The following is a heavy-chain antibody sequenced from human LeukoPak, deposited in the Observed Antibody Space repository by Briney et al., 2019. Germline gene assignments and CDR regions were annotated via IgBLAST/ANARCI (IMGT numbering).Heavy chain of an antibody. CDR3: ARDHGRYSSSSYY. V-gene: IGHV3-33*08. Sequence: GGSLRLSCAVSGFTFSDYYMSWIRQAPGKGLEWVAVIWYDGSNKYYADSAKGRFTISRDNSKNTLYLQMNSLRAEDTAVYYCARDHGRYSSSSYYWGQGTLVTVSS. CDR1: GFTFSDYY. J-gene: IGHJ4*02. D-gene: IGHD6-6*01. CDR2: IWYDGSNK.